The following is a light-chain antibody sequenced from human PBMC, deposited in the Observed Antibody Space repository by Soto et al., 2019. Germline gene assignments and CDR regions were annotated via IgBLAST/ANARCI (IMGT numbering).Light chain of an antibody. V-gene: IGKV1-27*01. Sequence: DIQMTQSPSSLSASIGDRVTITCRASQDISDYLAWYQQQPGKVPNLLIYAASTLQSGVPSRFSGSGSGTDFTLPISSLQSEDVATYYCQRYGGTPYTFGPGTKVDIK. CDR3: QRYGGTPYT. J-gene: IGKJ3*01. CDR1: QDISDY. CDR2: AAS.